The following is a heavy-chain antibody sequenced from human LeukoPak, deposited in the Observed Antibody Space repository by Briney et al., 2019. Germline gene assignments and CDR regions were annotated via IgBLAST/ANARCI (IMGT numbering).Heavy chain of an antibody. CDR2: ISHSSTTI. CDR1: GFTLSPYN. J-gene: IGHJ3*01. D-gene: IGHD2-15*01. Sequence: QPGGSLRLSCAASGFTLSPYNMNWVRQAPGKGLEWISYISHSSTTIYYADSVEGRFTISRDNAKNSLYLQMNSLRADDTAVYYCAREGPLLVSEDAFDFWGQGTMVTVPS. CDR3: AREGPLLVSEDAFDF. V-gene: IGHV3-48*01.